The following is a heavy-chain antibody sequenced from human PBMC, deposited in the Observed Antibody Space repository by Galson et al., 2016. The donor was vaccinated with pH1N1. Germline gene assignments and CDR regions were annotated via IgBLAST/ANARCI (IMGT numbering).Heavy chain of an antibody. Sequence: ETLSLTCTVSGGSISSDTYYWGWIRQPPGKGLEWIGSFHHTDGTYYNPSLKSRVTISVDTSKSPISLTLSSVSAADTAMYYCARSAQWLLYSRFDPWGQGILVTVSS. CDR2: FHHTDGT. J-gene: IGHJ5*02. V-gene: IGHV4-39*07. D-gene: IGHD6-19*01. CDR3: ARSAQWLLYSRFDP. CDR1: GGSISSDTYY.